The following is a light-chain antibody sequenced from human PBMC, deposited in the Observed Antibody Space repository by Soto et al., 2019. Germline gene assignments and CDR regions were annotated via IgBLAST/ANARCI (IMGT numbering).Light chain of an antibody. Sequence: EIVMTQSPATLSVSPGERATLSCRASQSVSSNLAWYQQKPGQAPRLLIYGASTRATGIPARFRGSGSGTEFTLTISSLQSEDFAVYYCQQYNNWPPWTFGQGTKVESK. CDR1: QSVSSN. J-gene: IGKJ1*01. V-gene: IGKV3-15*01. CDR3: QQYNNWPPWT. CDR2: GAS.